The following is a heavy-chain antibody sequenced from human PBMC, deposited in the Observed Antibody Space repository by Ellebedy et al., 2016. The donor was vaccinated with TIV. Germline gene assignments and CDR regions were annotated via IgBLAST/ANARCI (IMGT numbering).Heavy chain of an antibody. D-gene: IGHD4-23*01. CDR2: ISHGGDNT. CDR3: ARLPPFYGGADYIGHYFDF. V-gene: IGHV3-48*01. CDR1: GFALSAYA. J-gene: IGHJ4*02. Sequence: PGGSLRLSCATSGFALSAYAMNWVRQAPGKGLEWVSYISHGGDNTYYADSVKGRFTISRDNPKNTVSLQMTSLRAEDTAVYYCARLPPFYGGADYIGHYFDFWGQGALVTVSS.